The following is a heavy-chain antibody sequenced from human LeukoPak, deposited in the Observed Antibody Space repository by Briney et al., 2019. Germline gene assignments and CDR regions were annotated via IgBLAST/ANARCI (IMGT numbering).Heavy chain of an antibody. CDR1: GYTLTELS. CDR2: FDPEYGET. V-gene: IGHV1-24*01. D-gene: IGHD3-22*01. CDR3: ARTHYYDSSGDNWFDP. J-gene: IGHJ5*02. Sequence: ASVKVSCKVSGYTLTELSIHWVRQAPGKGLEWMGGFDPEYGETIYAQKFQGRVTMTEDTSTDAAYMELSSLRSDDTAVYYCARTHYYDSSGDNWFDPWGQGTLVTVSS.